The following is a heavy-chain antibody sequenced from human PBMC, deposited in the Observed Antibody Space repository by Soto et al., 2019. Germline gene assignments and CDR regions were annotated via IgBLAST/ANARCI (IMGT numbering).Heavy chain of an antibody. CDR1: GGTFSSYA. J-gene: IGHJ4*02. CDR3: ARGVPDYYDSSGYYPLDY. Sequence: QVQLVQSGAEVTKPGSSVKVSCKASGGTFSSYAISWVRQAPGQGLEWMGGIIPIFGTANYAQKFQGRVTITADESTSTAYMELSSLRSEDTAVYYCARGVPDYYDSSGYYPLDYWGQGTLVTVSS. CDR2: IIPIFGTA. D-gene: IGHD3-22*01. V-gene: IGHV1-69*01.